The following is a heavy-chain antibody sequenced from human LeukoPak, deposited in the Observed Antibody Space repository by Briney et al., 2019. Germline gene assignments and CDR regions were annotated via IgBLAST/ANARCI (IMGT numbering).Heavy chain of an antibody. D-gene: IGHD2-8*01. Sequence: GDSLKISCQAFGYSFTTYWIGWVRQMPGKGLEWMGIIYPADSDTRYSPSFEGQITISVDKSIGTAYLQWSSLKASDTAVYYCARHGHCTNGVCYSNYYYHMDVWGKGTTVTVSS. CDR3: ARHGHCTNGVCYSNYYYHMDV. V-gene: IGHV5-51*01. CDR2: IYPADSDT. CDR1: GYSFTTYW. J-gene: IGHJ6*03.